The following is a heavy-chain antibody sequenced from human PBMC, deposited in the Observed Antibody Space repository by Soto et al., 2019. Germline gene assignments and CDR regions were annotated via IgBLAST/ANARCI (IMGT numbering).Heavy chain of an antibody. V-gene: IGHV4-34*01. Sequence: SETLSLTCAVYGGSFSGYYWSWIRLPPGKGLEWIGEINHSGSTNYNPSLKSRVTISVDTSKNQFSLKLSSVTAADTAVYYCARARAGIAAAYYWGQGTLVTVSS. CDR2: INHSGST. CDR1: GGSFSGYY. CDR3: ARARAGIAAAYY. D-gene: IGHD6-13*01. J-gene: IGHJ4*02.